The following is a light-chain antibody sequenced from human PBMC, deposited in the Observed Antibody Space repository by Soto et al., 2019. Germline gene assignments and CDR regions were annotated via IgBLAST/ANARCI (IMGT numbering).Light chain of an antibody. J-gene: IGLJ2*01. Sequence: QSVLTQTPSVSGTPGQRVTISCSGSSSNIGSNIVNWYQQLPGTAPKLLIYNNNQRPSGVPDRFSDSKSGTSASLAISGLQSEDEADYFYAAWDDSLNEVVFGGGTKLTVL. CDR1: SSNIGSNI. CDR3: AAWDDSLNEVV. V-gene: IGLV1-44*01. CDR2: NNN.